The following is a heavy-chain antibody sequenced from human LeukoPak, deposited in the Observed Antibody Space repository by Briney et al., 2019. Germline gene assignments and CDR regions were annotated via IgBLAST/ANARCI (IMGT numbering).Heavy chain of an antibody. CDR3: TTDFIPGSGSYMFVDY. V-gene: IGHV3-15*07. CDR1: GFTFSSYT. CDR2: IKSKTDGGTT. Sequence: GGSLRLSCAASGFTFSSYTMNWVRQAPGKGLEWVGRIKSKTDGGTTDYAAPVKGRFTISRDDSKSTLYLQMNSLKTEDTAVYYCTTDFIPGSGSYMFVDYWGQGTLVTVSS. J-gene: IGHJ4*02. D-gene: IGHD1-26*01.